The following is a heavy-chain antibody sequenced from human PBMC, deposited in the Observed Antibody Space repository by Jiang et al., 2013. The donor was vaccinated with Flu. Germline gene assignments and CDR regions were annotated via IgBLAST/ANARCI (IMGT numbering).Heavy chain of an antibody. D-gene: IGHD3-22*01. J-gene: IGHJ5*02. CDR1: GDSVSSNSAA. CDR2: TYYRSKWYN. CDR3: ARDGGNYYDSSGYRINWFDP. V-gene: IGHV6-1*01. Sequence: QTLSLTCAISGDSVSSNSAAWNWIRQSPSRGLEWLGRTYYRSKWYNDYAVSVKSRITINPDTSKNQFSLQLNSVTPEDTAVYYCARDGGNYYDSSGYRINWFDPWGQGTLVTVSS.